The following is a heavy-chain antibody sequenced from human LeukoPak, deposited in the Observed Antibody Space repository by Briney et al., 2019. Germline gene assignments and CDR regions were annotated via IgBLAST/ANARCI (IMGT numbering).Heavy chain of an antibody. CDR2: ISGSSDRA. D-gene: IGHD6-13*01. Sequence: GGSLRLSCAASGFTFSNYAMSWVRQAPGKGLQWASAISGSSDRAFYADSVKGRFTISRDNSKNTMYLQINSLRTEDTAVYYCARVLSGYSSSQGYWGQGTLVTVSS. CDR1: GFTFSNYA. J-gene: IGHJ4*02. CDR3: ARVLSGYSSSQGY. V-gene: IGHV3-23*01.